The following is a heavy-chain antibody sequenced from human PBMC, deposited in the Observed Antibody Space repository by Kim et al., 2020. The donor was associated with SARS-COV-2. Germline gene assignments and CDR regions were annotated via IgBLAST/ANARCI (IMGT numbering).Heavy chain of an antibody. V-gene: IGHV3-74*01. CDR1: GFSFTSYG. Sequence: GGSLRLSCAASGFSFTSYGMHWVRQAPGKGLEWVSGVSSDGTNTHYADSVKGRFTMSRDNATNTLYLQMNSLRAEDTAVYYCTREMFSGGVDVWGQGTTVTVSS. CDR2: VSSDGTNT. J-gene: IGHJ6*02. D-gene: IGHD6-25*01. CDR3: TREMFSGGVDV.